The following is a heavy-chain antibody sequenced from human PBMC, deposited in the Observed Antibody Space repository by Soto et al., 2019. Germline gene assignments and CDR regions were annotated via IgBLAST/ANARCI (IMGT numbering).Heavy chain of an antibody. CDR1: GGSISSSSYY. CDR2: IYYSGST. Sequence: QLQLQESGPGLVKPSETLSLTCTVSGGSISSSSYYWGWIRQPPGKGLEWIGSIYYSGSTNYNPSLKSRVTISVDTSKNQFSLKLSSVTAADTAVYYCARQHIVVVPATSPWFDPWGQGTLVTVSS. D-gene: IGHD2-2*01. CDR3: ARQHIVVVPATSPWFDP. V-gene: IGHV4-39*01. J-gene: IGHJ5*02.